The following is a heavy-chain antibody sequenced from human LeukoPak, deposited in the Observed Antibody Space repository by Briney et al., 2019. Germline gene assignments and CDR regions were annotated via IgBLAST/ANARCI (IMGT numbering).Heavy chain of an antibody. J-gene: IGHJ4*02. CDR3: ARGAARRDGYK. D-gene: IGHD5-24*01. CDR1: GFTFSSYS. Sequence: GGSLRLSCAASGFTFSSYSMNWVRQAPGKGLEWVSSISSSSSYIYYADSVKGRFTISRDNAKNSLYLQMNSLRAEDTAVYYCARGAARRDGYKWGQGTLVTVSS. V-gene: IGHV3-21*01. CDR2: ISSSSSYI.